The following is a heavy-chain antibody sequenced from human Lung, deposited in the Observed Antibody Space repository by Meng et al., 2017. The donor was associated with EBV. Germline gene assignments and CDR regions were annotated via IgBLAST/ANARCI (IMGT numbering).Heavy chain of an antibody. CDR1: GFSFSSFS. CDR2: MTSSGSYT. D-gene: IGHD2-8*01. Sequence: EGQLVESGGGMVKPGGSLRLSCAGSGFSFSSFSMTWVRQAPGKGREWVSSMTSSGSYTDYADSVQGRFTISRDNAKNSLFLQMDNVRAEDTALYFCARVDLYYFDLWGQGTLVTVSS. CDR3: ARVDLYYFDL. J-gene: IGHJ4*02. V-gene: IGHV3-21*01.